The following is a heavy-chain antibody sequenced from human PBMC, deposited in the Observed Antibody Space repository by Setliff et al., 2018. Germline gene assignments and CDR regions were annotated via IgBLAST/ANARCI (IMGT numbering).Heavy chain of an antibody. CDR2: INPHASEK. J-gene: IGHJ5*02. V-gene: IGHV3-7*01. Sequence: GGSLRLSCTASGFSFSNCWVSWVRQAPGKGLEWLASINPHASEKYYVDSVKGRFTISRDNAENSLYLQMNSLRTEDTGVYHCARDVYDFRTGQADPWGQGTLVTVSS. D-gene: IGHD3-3*01. CDR1: GFSFSNCW. CDR3: ARDVYDFRTGQADP.